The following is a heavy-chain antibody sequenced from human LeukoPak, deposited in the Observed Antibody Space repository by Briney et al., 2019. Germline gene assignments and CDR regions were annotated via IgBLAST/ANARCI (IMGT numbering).Heavy chain of an antibody. J-gene: IGHJ4*02. Sequence: GASVKVSCKASGGTFSSYAISWVRQAPGQGLEWMGGIIPIFGTANYAQKFQGRVTMTRNTSISTAYMELSSLRSEDTAVYYCARGNLGFGESYFDYWGQGTLVTVSS. V-gene: IGHV1-69*05. CDR1: GGTFSSYA. CDR2: IIPIFGTA. D-gene: IGHD3-10*01. CDR3: ARGNLGFGESYFDY.